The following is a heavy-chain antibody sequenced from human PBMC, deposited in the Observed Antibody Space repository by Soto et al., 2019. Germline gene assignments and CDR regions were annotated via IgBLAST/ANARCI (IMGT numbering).Heavy chain of an antibody. CDR1: GFTFSKAW. Sequence: GGSLRLSCAAPGFTFSKAWMSWVRQARGKGLGWGGRVKSKTDGGTTDYAAPVKGRFTISRDDSKNMLYLQMNSLKTEDTAVYFCTTDPPTDVWGQGTTVTVSS. CDR2: VKSKTDGGTT. J-gene: IGHJ6*02. CDR3: TTDPPTDV. V-gene: IGHV3-15*01.